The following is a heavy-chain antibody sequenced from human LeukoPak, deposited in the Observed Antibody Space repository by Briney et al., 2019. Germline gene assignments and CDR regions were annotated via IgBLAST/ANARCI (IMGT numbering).Heavy chain of an antibody. CDR2: IYYSGST. D-gene: IGHD3-22*01. Sequence: SETLSLTCTVSGGSISSSSYYWGWIRQPPGKGLEWIGSIYYSGSTNYNPSLKSRVTISVDTSKNQFSLKLSSVTAADTAVYYCARVVNGAFDIWGQGTMVTVSS. CDR3: ARVVNGAFDI. V-gene: IGHV4-39*07. J-gene: IGHJ3*02. CDR1: GGSISSSSYY.